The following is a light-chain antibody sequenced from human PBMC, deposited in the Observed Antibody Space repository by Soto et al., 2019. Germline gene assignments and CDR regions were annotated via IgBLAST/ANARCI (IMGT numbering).Light chain of an antibody. CDR3: SSYTSSSTLVV. J-gene: IGLJ2*01. V-gene: IGLV2-14*01. CDR1: SSDVGGYNY. Sequence: QSALTRPASVSGSPGQWITISCTGTSSDVGGYNYVSWYQQHPGKAPKLMIYDVSNRPSGVSNRFSGSKSGNTASLTISGLQAEDEADYYCSSYTSSSTLVVFGGGTKLTVL. CDR2: DVS.